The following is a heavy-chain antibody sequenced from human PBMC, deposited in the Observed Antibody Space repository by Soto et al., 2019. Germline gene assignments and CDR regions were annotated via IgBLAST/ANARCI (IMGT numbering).Heavy chain of an antibody. D-gene: IGHD5-12*01. CDR2: INPSGGST. CDR3: AREGDGYNFFDY. CDR1: GYTFTSYY. Sequence: QVQLVQSGAEVKKPGASVKVSCKASGYTFTSYYMHWVRQAPGPGLEWMGVINPSGGSTSYAQKFQGTVTMPRDTSTSTVYMELSSLRSEDTAVYYCAREGDGYNFFDYWGQGTLVTVSS. V-gene: IGHV1-46*01. J-gene: IGHJ4*02.